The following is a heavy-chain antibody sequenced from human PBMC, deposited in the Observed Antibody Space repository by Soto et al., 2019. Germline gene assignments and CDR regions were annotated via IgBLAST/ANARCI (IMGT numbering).Heavy chain of an antibody. CDR3: ARESEDLTSNFDY. J-gene: IGHJ4*02. CDR2: ISSTTNYI. CDR1: GFTFTRYS. Sequence: GGSLRLSCAASGFTFTRYSMNWVRQAPGKGLEWVSSISSTTNYIYYADSMKGRFTVSRDNAKNSVYLEMNSLSAEDTAVYYCARESEDLTSNFDYWCQGTLVTVSS. V-gene: IGHV3-21*01.